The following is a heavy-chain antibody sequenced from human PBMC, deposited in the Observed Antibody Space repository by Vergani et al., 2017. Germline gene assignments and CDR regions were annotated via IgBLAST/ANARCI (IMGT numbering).Heavy chain of an antibody. V-gene: IGHV4-34*02. CDR1: GGSLSGYF. D-gene: IGHD3-10*01. Sequence: QVHLQQRGAGVLKPSETLSLTCGVIGGSLSGYFWSWIRQSPGRGLEWIGEITAIGSAKSSPSATSRVTISVDTSRGAFTLTVTSVTAADTGLYFCASRRPRLNLGSKSNAGTFDSWGQGTLVTVSS. J-gene: IGHJ4*02. CDR3: ASRRPRLNLGSKSNAGTFDS. CDR2: ITAIGSA.